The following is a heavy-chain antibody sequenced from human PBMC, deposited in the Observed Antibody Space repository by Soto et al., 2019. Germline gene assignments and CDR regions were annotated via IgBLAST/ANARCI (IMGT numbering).Heavy chain of an antibody. V-gene: IGHV4-59*01. CDR3: ARRYCSSTSCRLYYYYMDV. CDR1: GGSISSYY. J-gene: IGHJ6*03. Sequence: SETLSLTCTVSGGSISSYYWSWIRQPPGKGLEWIGYIYYSGSTNYNPSLKSRVTISVDTSKNQFSLKLSSVTAADTAVYYCARRYCSSTSCRLYYYYMDVWGKGTTVTVSS. CDR2: IYYSGST. D-gene: IGHD2-2*01.